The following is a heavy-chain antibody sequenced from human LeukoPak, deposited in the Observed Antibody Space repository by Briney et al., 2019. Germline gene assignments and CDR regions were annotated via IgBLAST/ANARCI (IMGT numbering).Heavy chain of an antibody. V-gene: IGHV1-69*01. D-gene: IGHD3-22*01. J-gene: IGHJ4*02. CDR1: GGTFSSYA. CDR2: IIPIFGTA. Sequence: SVKVSCKASGGTFSSYAIRWVRQAPGQGLEWMGGIIPIFGTANYAQKFQGRVTITADESTSTAYMELSCLRSEDTAVYYCATSHGYDSSRFDYWGQGTLVTVSS. CDR3: ATSHGYDSSRFDY.